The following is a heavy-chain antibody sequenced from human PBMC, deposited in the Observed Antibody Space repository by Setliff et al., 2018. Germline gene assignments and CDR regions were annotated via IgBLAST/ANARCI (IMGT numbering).Heavy chain of an antibody. CDR1: GVSIRSYY. CDR2: IYIGGSA. D-gene: IGHD6-19*01. CDR3: AREQWLDPPGYYYMDV. Sequence: ETLSLTCTVSGVSIRSYYWSWIRQPAGKGLEWIGHIYIGGSANYNPSRKSRVTMSIDTSKNQFSLKLNSVTAADMAVYYCAREQWLDPPGYYYMDVWAKGTKVTVS. V-gene: IGHV4-4*07. J-gene: IGHJ6*03.